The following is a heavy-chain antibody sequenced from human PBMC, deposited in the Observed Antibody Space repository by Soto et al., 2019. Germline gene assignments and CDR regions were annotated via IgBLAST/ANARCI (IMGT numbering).Heavy chain of an antibody. CDR1: GFTLQHYA. D-gene: IGHD3-10*01. V-gene: IGHV3-23*01. CDR3: PKAKSTGDIKWFDP. CDR2: LIGGHYGT. J-gene: IGHJ5*02. Sequence: GGSLRLSCTASGFTLQHYAMDWARQAPGKGLEWISPLIGGHYGTAYSYSVKGRFTVSKDDSKNCLYLQMNCVVVEDTAMYFCPKAKSTGDIKWFDPWCQGSLVNVSS.